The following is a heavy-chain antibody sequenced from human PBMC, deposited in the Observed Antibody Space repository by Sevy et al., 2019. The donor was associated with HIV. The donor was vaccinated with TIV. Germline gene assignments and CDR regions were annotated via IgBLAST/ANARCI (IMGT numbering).Heavy chain of an antibody. D-gene: IGHD5-12*01. V-gene: IGHV1-69*13. CDR1: GGTFSSYA. Sequence: ASVKVSCKASGGTFSSYAISWVRQAPGQGLEWMGGIIPIFGTANYAQKFRGRVTITADESTSTAYMELSSLRSEDTAMYYCASGYSGYDPIDYWGQRTLVTVSS. CDR2: IIPIFGTA. J-gene: IGHJ4*02. CDR3: ASGYSGYDPIDY.